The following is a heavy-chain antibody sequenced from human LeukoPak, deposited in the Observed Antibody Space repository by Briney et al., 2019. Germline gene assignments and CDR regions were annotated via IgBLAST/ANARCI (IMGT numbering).Heavy chain of an antibody. CDR3: AELGITMIGGV. D-gene: IGHD3-10*02. J-gene: IGHJ6*04. V-gene: IGHV3-23*01. Sequence: GGSLRLSCAASGFTFSRYAVSWVRQAPGKGLKWVSEISGSGGSIYYADSVKGRFTISRDNSKNTLYLQMNNLRAEDTAVYYCAELGITMIGGVWGKGTTVTISS. CDR1: GFTFSRYA. CDR2: ISGSGGSI.